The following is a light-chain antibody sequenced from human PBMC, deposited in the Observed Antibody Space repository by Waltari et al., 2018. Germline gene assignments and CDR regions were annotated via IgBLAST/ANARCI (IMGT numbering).Light chain of an antibody. J-gene: IGLJ2*01. CDR3: GSRDMNGAVI. Sequence: SSELTQDPAVSVALGQTVRIQCQGDILRFFYGNWCRQKPGQAPTLVIYGKNNRPSGVPDRFSASSSGNTASLTISGAQADDEAVYYCGSRDMNGAVIFGGGTKLTVL. CDR1: ILRFFY. CDR2: GKN. V-gene: IGLV3-19*01.